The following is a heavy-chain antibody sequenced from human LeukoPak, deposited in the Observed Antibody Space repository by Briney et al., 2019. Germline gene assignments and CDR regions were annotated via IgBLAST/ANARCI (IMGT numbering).Heavy chain of an antibody. D-gene: IGHD6-13*01. V-gene: IGHV4-4*09. CDR3: ARRRAGIAGGPGFDP. CDR1: GGSINSFY. Sequence: SETLSLTCTVSGGSINSFYWSWIRQPPGKGLEWIGYIHSSGSTNYNPSLKSRVTISVDTSKNQVSLKLSSVTAADTAVYYCARRRAGIAGGPGFDPWGQGTLVTVSS. CDR2: IHSSGST. J-gene: IGHJ5*02.